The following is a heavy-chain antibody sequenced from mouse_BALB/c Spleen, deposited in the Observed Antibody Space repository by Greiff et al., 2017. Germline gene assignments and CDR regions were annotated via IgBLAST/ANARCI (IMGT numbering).Heavy chain of an antibody. D-gene: IGHD1-1*01. CDR2: IYPGNVNT. J-gene: IGHJ1*01. CDR3: ARGYGSSWYFDV. V-gene: IGHV1S56*01. Sequence: VQLQQSGPELVKPGASVRISCKASGYTFTSYYIHWVKQRPGQGLEWIGWIYPGNVNTKYNEKFKGKATLTADKSSSTAYMQLSSLTSEDSAVYFCARGYGSSWYFDVWGAGTTVTVSS. CDR1: GYTFTSYY.